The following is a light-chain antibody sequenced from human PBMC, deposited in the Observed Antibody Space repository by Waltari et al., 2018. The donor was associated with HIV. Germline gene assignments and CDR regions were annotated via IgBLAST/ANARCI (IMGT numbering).Light chain of an antibody. J-gene: IGLJ1*01. CDR2: EVI. Sequence: QSALTQPPSVSGSPGQSVTISCTGTSRDVGAYDRISWYHQPPGTAPKLMIYEVIYRPSGVPERFSGSKSGNTASLTISGLQAEDEGDYYCSSYTSSNIYVFGTATTVTVL. CDR1: SRDVGAYDR. CDR3: SSYTSSNIYV. V-gene: IGLV2-18*02.